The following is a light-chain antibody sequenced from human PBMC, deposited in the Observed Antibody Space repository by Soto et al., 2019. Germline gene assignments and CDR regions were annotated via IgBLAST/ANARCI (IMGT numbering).Light chain of an antibody. CDR2: DVN. Sequence: QYALTQPPSASGSPGQSVAISCSGTSSDVGGYNYVSWYQQHPGKAPKLMIYDVNKRPSGVPDRFSGSKSGNTASLTVSGRQAEDEADYYCISYAGSNKPAFGGGTKLTFL. CDR3: ISYAGSNKPA. CDR1: SSDVGGYNY. V-gene: IGLV2-8*01. J-gene: IGLJ2*01.